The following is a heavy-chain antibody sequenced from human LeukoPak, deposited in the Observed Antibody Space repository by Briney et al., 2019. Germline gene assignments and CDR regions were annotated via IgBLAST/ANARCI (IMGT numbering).Heavy chain of an antibody. Sequence: HPGRSLRLSCAASRFTFSNYGMHWVRQAPGKGLEWVAVISNDGSNKDYVDSVKGRFTISRDNPKNTVYLQMNSLRPEDTAVYYCAKAGRIRWLPFDPWGQGTLVTVSS. D-gene: IGHD4-23*01. CDR3: AKAGRIRWLPFDP. V-gene: IGHV3-30*18. CDR2: ISNDGSNK. CDR1: RFTFSNYG. J-gene: IGHJ5*02.